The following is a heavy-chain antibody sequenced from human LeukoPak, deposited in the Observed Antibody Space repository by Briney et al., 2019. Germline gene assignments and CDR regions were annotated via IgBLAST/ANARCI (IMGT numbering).Heavy chain of an antibody. J-gene: IGHJ4*02. CDR2: TYYRSKWYN. CDR3: ARASQKSRYLGYYFDY. CDR1: GDSVSSNSAA. D-gene: IGHD6-13*01. V-gene: IGHV6-1*01. Sequence: SQTLSLTCAISGDSVSSNSAAWNWIRQSPSRGLEWLGRTYYRSKWYNDYAVSVKSRITINPDTSKNQFSLQLNSVTPEDTAVYYCARASQKSRYLGYYFDYWGQGTLFTVSS.